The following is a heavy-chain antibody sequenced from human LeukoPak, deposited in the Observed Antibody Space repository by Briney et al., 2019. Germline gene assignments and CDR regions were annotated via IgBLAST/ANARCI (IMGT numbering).Heavy chain of an antibody. V-gene: IGHV1-46*01. CDR1: GFTFTNYH. CDR3: ARAPAGTLDL. D-gene: IGHD6-13*01. CDR2: IKGTGDSP. Sequence: ASVKVSCKASGFTFTNYHMHWVRQAPGQGLEWVGLIKGTGDSPDYAQKFQGRVTVTCDTPTSTAYLELRSLKLEDTAVYYCARAPAGTLDLWGQGTLVTVSS. J-gene: IGHJ5*02.